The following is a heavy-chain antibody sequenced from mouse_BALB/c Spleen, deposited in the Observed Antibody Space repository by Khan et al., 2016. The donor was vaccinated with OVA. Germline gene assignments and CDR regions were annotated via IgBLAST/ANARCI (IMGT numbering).Heavy chain of an antibody. CDR3: GRGSVNYRFAY. CDR1: GYTFTDFA. J-gene: IGHJ3*01. Sequence: QMQLEESGAELVRPGVSVKLSCKGSGYTFTDFAMYWVKQRHAKSLVWIGVISTYYGDANYNQNFKGKATMTVDKSYSTAYMELARLTSEASAIYYCGRGSVNYRFAYWGQGTLVTVSA. V-gene: IGHV1S137*01. CDR2: ISTYYGDA. D-gene: IGHD2-1*01.